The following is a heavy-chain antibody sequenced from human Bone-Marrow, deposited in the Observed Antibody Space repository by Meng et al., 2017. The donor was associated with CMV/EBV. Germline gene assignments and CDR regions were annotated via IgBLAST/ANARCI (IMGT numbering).Heavy chain of an antibody. CDR2: INPNSGGT. CDR1: GYTFTSYD. CDR3: ARGTMRTLYYVDY. Sequence: ASVKVSCKASGYTFTSYDINWVRQAPGQGLEWMGWINPNSGGTNYAQKFQGRVTITRDTSISTAYMELSRLRSDDTAVYYCARGTMRTLYYVDYWGQGTMVTVSS. D-gene: IGHD3-10*02. J-gene: IGHJ4*02. V-gene: IGHV1-2*02.